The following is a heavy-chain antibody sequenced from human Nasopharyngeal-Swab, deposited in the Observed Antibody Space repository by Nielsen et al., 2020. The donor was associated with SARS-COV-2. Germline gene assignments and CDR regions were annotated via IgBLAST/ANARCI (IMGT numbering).Heavy chain of an antibody. CDR1: GFIFSHYW. D-gene: IGHD6-13*01. J-gene: IGHJ4*02. Sequence: GGSLRLSCAASGFIFSHYWMLWVRQVPGKGLWWVSRIAETGSSIAYADSVKGRFTISRDNAKNTVHLQMNSLRAEDTAVYYCARMRYYSWWGAGEYWGQGSLVSVSS. V-gene: IGHV3-74*03. CDR3: ARMRYYSWWGAGEY. CDR2: IAETGSSI.